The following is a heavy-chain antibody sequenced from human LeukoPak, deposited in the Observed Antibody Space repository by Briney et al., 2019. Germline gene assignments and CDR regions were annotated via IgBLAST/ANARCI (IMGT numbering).Heavy chain of an antibody. Sequence: GGSLRLSCAASGFTFSSYAMSWVRQAPGKGLEWVSAISGSGGSTYYADSVKGRFTISRDNSKNTLYLQMNSLRAEDTAVYYCAKDAGKLAYCGGDCYSWGQGTLVTVSS. CDR2: ISGSGGST. V-gene: IGHV3-23*01. J-gene: IGHJ5*02. CDR1: GFTFSSYA. CDR3: AKDAGKLAYCGGDCYS. D-gene: IGHD2-21*02.